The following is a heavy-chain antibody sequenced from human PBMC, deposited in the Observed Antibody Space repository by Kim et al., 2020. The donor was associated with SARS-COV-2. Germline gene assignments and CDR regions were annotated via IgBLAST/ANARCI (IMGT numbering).Heavy chain of an antibody. J-gene: IGHJ4*02. CDR1: GYTFTSYG. CDR3: ARALGVVRQWLAHLYFDY. D-gene: IGHD6-19*01. Sequence: ASVKVSCKASGYTFTSYGISWVRQAPGQGLEWMGWISAYNGNTNYAQKLQGRVTMTTDTSTSTAYMELRSLRSDDTAVYYCARALGVVRQWLAHLYFDYWGQGTLVTVSS. V-gene: IGHV1-18*01. CDR2: ISAYNGNT.